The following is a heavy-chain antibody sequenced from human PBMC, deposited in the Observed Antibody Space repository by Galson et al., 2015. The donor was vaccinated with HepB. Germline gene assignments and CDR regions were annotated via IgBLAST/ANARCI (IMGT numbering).Heavy chain of an antibody. V-gene: IGHV4-31*03. Sequence: TLSLTCSVSGGSITSAVHYWNWIRHLPGKGLEWVGYIYDIGSTYYNPTLESRVTISLDTSKNHISLNLSSVTAADTAVYYRARADCSAGGCKSHYYYYALDVWGHGTTVTVSS. D-gene: IGHD2-15*01. J-gene: IGHJ6*02. CDR1: GGSITSAVHY. CDR2: IYDIGST. CDR3: ARADCSAGGCKSHYYYYALDV.